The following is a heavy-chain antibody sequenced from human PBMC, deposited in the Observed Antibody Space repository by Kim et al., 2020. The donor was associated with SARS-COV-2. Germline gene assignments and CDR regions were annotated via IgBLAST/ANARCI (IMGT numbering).Heavy chain of an antibody. D-gene: IGHD5-18*01. V-gene: IGHV1-69*13. CDR2: IIPIFGTA. Sequence: SVKVSCKASGGTFSSYAISWVRQAPGQGLEWMGGIIPIFGTANYAQKFQGRVTITADESTSTAYTELSSLRSEDTAVYYCARGRTAMAFFDYWGQGTLVTVSS. CDR3: ARGRTAMAFFDY. CDR1: GGTFSSYA. J-gene: IGHJ4*02.